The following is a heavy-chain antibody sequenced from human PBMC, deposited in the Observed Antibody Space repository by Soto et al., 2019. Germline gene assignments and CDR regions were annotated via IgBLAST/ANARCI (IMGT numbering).Heavy chain of an antibody. Sequence: QVQLVESGGGVVQPGRSLRLSCAASEFTFSSYAMHWVRQAPGKGLEWVAVISYDGSNKYYADSVKGRFTISRDNSKNTLYLQMNSLRAEDTAVYYCARAWMGSPPDYWGQGTLVTVSS. CDR2: ISYDGSNK. CDR3: ARAWMGSPPDY. D-gene: IGHD1-26*01. V-gene: IGHV3-30-3*01. J-gene: IGHJ4*02. CDR1: EFTFSSYA.